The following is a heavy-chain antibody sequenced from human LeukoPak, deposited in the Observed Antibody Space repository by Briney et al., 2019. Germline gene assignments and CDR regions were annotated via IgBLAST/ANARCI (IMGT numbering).Heavy chain of an antibody. CDR1: GGSISSGGYY. V-gene: IGHV4-31*03. J-gene: IGHJ4*02. CDR3: ARAIGSSWLYDY. D-gene: IGHD6-13*01. CDR2: IYYSGST. Sequence: SQTLSLTCTVSGGSISSGGYYWSWIRQHPGKGLEWIGYIYYSGSTYYNPSLKSRVSISVDTSKNQFSLKLNSVTAADTAVYYCARAIGSSWLYDYWGQGTLVTVSS.